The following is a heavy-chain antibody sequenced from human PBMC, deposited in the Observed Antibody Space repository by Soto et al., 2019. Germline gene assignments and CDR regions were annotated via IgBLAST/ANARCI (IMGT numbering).Heavy chain of an antibody. CDR3: AKGDIPNEY. Sequence: EVQLLESGGGLVQPGGSLRLSCAASGFTFSSFAMTWVCQAPGKGLEWVSTISGSGVGTYYADSVQGRFTISRDSSKNTLYLQMNSLRAEDTAVYYCAKGDIPNEYWGQGTLVTVSS. D-gene: IGHD5-12*01. V-gene: IGHV3-23*01. CDR2: ISGSGVGT. CDR1: GFTFSSFA. J-gene: IGHJ4*02.